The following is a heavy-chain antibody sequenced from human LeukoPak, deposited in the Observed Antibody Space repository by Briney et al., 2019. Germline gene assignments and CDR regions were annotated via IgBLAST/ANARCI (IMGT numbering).Heavy chain of an antibody. V-gene: IGHV3-23*01. CDR2: ICANDGNT. D-gene: IGHD5-18*01. CDR1: GLTFRNYA. J-gene: IGHJ4*02. Sequence: GGSLRLSCAASGLTFRNYAMSWVRQAPGKGLEWVSVICANDGNTYYADAVKGRFTISRDNSKDTLYLQMDSLRAEDTAVYYCANSPGLNIDPTPGGYPYYFDYWGQGTLVTVSS. CDR3: ANSPGLNIDPTPGGYPYYFDY.